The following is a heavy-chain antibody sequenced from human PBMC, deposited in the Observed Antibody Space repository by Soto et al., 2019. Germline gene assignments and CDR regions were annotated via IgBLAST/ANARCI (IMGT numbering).Heavy chain of an antibody. Sequence: GGSLRLSCAASGFTVSSNYMSWVRQAPGKGLEWVSIIYSASSTYYADSVKGRFTISRDNAKNTLYLQMNSLRAEDTAVYYCARDLYGGNSPFDYWGQGTLVTVSS. CDR1: GFTVSSNY. CDR3: ARDLYGGNSPFDY. CDR2: IYSASST. D-gene: IGHD2-21*02. J-gene: IGHJ4*02. V-gene: IGHV3-66*01.